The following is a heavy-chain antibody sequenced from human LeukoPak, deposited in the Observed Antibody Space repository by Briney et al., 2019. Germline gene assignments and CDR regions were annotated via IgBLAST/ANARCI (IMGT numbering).Heavy chain of an antibody. V-gene: IGHV4-34*01. J-gene: IGHJ3*02. Sequence: PSETLSLTCAVYGGSFSGYYWSWIRQPPGKGLEWIGRISSSGSTNYNPSLKSRVTISVDTSKNQFSLKLSSVTAADTAVYFCARGPYSYDGSGAFDIWGQGTMVTVSS. CDR2: ISSSGST. D-gene: IGHD3-22*01. CDR1: GGSFSGYY. CDR3: ARGPYSYDGSGAFDI.